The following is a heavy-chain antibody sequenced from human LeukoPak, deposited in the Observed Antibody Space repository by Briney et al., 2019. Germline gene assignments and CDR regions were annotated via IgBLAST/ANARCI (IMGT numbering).Heavy chain of an antibody. D-gene: IGHD5-18*01. CDR2: IYHSGST. CDR1: GGSISSGGYS. CDR3: ARVRRPSGYSYGFYYFDY. Sequence: PSQTLSLTCAVSGGSISSGGYSWSWIRQPPGTGLEWIGYIYHSGSTYYNPSLKSRVTISVDTSKNQFSLKLSSVTAADTAVYYCARVRRPSGYSYGFYYFDYWGQGTLVTVSS. V-gene: IGHV4-30-2*01. J-gene: IGHJ4*02.